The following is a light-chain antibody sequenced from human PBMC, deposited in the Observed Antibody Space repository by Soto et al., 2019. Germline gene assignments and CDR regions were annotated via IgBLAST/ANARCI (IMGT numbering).Light chain of an antibody. V-gene: IGLV3-1*01. CDR1: RLGNKY. CDR2: QDS. CDR3: QAWDRYSRV. Sequence: SYELTQPPSVSVSPGQTASITCSGDRLGNKYTCWYQQKPGQSPVLVIYQDSRRPSGIPERFSGSNSGNTATLTISGTQAMDEADYYCQAWDRYSRVLGGGTKLTVL. J-gene: IGLJ2*01.